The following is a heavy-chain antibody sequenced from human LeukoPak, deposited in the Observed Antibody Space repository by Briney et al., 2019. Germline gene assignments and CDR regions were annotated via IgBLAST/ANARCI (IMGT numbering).Heavy chain of an antibody. CDR1: GYTFTSYG. V-gene: IGHV1-18*01. CDR2: ISAYNGNT. Sequence: GASVKVSCKASGYTFTSYGISWVRQAPGQGLEWMGWISAYNGNTNYAQKLQGRVTMTTDTSTSTAYMELRSLRSDDTAVYYCARDSLEGQNFWSGYYKYYYMDVWGKGTTVTVSS. CDR3: ARDSLEGQNFWSGYYKYYYMDV. J-gene: IGHJ6*03. D-gene: IGHD3-3*01.